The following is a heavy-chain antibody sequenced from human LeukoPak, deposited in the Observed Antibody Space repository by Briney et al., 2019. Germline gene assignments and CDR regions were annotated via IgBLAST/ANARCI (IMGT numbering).Heavy chain of an antibody. Sequence: PGGSLRLSCAASGFTFSSYGMHWVRQAPGKGLEGVAFIRYDGSNKYYAGSVKGRFTIPRDNSKNTLNLQMNGLTVKDSAVYYFSRHLRGEDSFYYMDVWSKGTTV. CDR1: GFTFSSYG. V-gene: IGHV3-30*02. CDR3: SRHLRGEDSFYYMDV. CDR2: IRYDGSNK. D-gene: IGHD2-21*01. J-gene: IGHJ6*03.